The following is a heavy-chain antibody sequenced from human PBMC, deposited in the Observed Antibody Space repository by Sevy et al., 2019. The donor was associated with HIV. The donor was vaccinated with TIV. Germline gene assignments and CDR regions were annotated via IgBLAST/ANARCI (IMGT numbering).Heavy chain of an antibody. J-gene: IGHJ6*02. V-gene: IGHV3-74*01. CDR1: GFTFSSYW. CDR3: ARDPDSGGYSKMAV. Sequence: GGSVRLSCAGSGFTFSSYWMHWVRQAPGKGLVWVSRISGDVSSTTYADSVKGRFTISRDNAKNTLFLQMNSLRAEDSVVYFCARDPDSGGYSKMAVWGQGTPVTVSS. D-gene: IGHD3-22*01. CDR2: ISGDVSST.